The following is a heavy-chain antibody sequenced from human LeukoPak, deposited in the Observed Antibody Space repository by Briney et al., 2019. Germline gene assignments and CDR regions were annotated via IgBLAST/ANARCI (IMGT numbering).Heavy chain of an antibody. J-gene: IGHJ4*02. CDR3: AKDGNYYGSGSLGYFDY. Sequence: GGSLRLSCAASGFXFSSYGIHWVRQAPGKGLEWVAHLSYDGSNKYYADTVKGRFTISRDNSKNTLYLQMNSLRAEDTAVYYCAKDGNYYGSGSLGYFDYWGKGILVTVSS. D-gene: IGHD3-10*01. CDR1: GFXFSSYG. CDR2: LSYDGSNK. V-gene: IGHV3-30*18.